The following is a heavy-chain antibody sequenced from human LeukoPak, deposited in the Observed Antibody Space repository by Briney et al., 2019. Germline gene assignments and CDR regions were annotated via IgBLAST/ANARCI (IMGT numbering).Heavy chain of an antibody. Sequence: GGSLRLSCVASGITFSNAWMSWVRQAPGKGLEWVGRINSRTDGGATDYAAPVKGRFTISRDDSKNTLYLQMNSLKTEDTAVYFCTTKKVYCSGGSCYSGAFDIWGQGTRVTVSS. CDR1: GITFSNAW. V-gene: IGHV3-15*01. CDR3: TTKKVYCSGGSCYSGAFDI. CDR2: INSRTDGGAT. J-gene: IGHJ3*02. D-gene: IGHD2-15*01.